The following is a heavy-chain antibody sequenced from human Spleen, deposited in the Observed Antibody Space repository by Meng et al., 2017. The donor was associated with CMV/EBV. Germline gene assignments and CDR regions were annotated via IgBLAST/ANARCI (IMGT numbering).Heavy chain of an antibody. D-gene: IGHD2-2*01. CDR3: ARARVVVPAALYADY. CDR1: GFTFSSYS. Sequence: GESLKISCAASGFTFSSYSMNWVRQAPGKGLEWVSSISSSSSYIYYANSVKGRFTISRDNAKNSLYLQMNSLRAEDTAVYYCARARVVVPAALYADYGGQGTLVTVS. V-gene: IGHV3-21*01. J-gene: IGHJ4*02. CDR2: ISSSSSYI.